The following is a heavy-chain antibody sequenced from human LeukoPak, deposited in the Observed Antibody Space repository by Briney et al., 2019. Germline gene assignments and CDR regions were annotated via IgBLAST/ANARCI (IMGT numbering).Heavy chain of an antibody. D-gene: IGHD2-15*01. CDR1: GFTFTDHY. Sequence: GGSLRLSCSVAGFTFTDHYMNWIRQVPGKGLEWVSYINTIGSHAEYADSVKGRFTISRDNAKNSLYLQMNSLRAEDTAVYYCARGAATNTYWGQGTLVTVSS. CDR2: INTIGSHA. CDR3: ARGAATNTY. J-gene: IGHJ4*02. V-gene: IGHV3-11*06.